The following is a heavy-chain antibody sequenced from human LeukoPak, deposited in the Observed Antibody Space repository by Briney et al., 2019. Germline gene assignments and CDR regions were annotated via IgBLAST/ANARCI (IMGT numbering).Heavy chain of an antibody. V-gene: IGHV3-30-3*01. CDR1: GFTFSSYA. D-gene: IGHD4-17*01. J-gene: IGHJ4*02. Sequence: GGSLRLSCAASGFTFSSYAMHWARQAPGKGLEWVAVISYDGSNKYYADSVKGRFTISRDNSKNTLYLQMNSLRAEDTAVYYCAISNDYGPFDYWGQGTLVTVSS. CDR2: ISYDGSNK. CDR3: AISNDYGPFDY.